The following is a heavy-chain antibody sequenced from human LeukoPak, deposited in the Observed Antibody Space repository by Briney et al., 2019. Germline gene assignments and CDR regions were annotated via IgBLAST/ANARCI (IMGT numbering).Heavy chain of an antibody. CDR2: IKSKTDGGTT. Sequence: GGSLRLSCAASGFTFSNAWMSWVRQAPGKGLEWVGRIKSKTDGGTTDYAAPVKGRFTISRDDSKNTLYLQMNSLKTEDTAVYYCTTEWSRFEELLPGSDAFDIWGQGTMVTVSS. D-gene: IGHD3-10*01. CDR1: GFTFSNAW. J-gene: IGHJ3*02. V-gene: IGHV3-15*01. CDR3: TTEWSRFEELLPGSDAFDI.